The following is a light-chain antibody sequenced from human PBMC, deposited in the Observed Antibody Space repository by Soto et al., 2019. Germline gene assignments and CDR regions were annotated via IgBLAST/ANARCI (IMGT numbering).Light chain of an antibody. CDR2: AAS. J-gene: IGKJ2*01. CDR3: QGGS. V-gene: IGKV1-39*01. Sequence: DIQMTQSPSSLSASVGDRVTITCRASQSISSYLNWYQHKPGKAPKLLIYAASSLQSGVPSRFSGSGSGTDFTLTISSLQPEDFATYYCQGGSLGQGTKLEIK. CDR1: QSISSY.